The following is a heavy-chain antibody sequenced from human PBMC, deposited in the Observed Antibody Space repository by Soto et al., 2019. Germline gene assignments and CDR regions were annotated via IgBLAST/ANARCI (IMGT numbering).Heavy chain of an antibody. Sequence: ASGNVSCKTSGFSFSDYFMHLVRQAPGQGLEWMGIINPSGDSRNYAQKFQGRVTITRDTSINTVYMEVTSLGPDDTSAYYCARLSKGYVSDTSCYSWLDPWG. CDR2: INPSGDSR. CDR1: GFSFSDYF. D-gene: IGHD2-2*01. J-gene: IGHJ5*02. CDR3: ARLSKGYVSDTSCYSWLDP. V-gene: IGHV1-46*01.